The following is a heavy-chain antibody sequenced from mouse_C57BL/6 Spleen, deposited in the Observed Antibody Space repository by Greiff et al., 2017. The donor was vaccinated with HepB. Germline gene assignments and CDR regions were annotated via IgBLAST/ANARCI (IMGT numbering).Heavy chain of an antibody. CDR3: AREEYDGYSGDFDY. CDR1: GYTFTSYW. J-gene: IGHJ2*01. CDR2: IDPSDSYT. V-gene: IGHV1-59*01. Sequence: QVQLQQPGAELVRPGTSVKLSCKASGYTFTSYWMHWVKQRPGQGLEWIGVIDPSDSYTNYNQKFKGKATLTVDTSSSTAYMQLSSLTSEDSAVYYCAREEYDGYSGDFDYWGQGTTLTVSS. D-gene: IGHD2-3*01.